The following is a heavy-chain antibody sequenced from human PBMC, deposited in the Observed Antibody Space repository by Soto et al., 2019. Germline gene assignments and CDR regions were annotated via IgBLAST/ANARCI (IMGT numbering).Heavy chain of an antibody. CDR2: IYHSGST. CDR1: GGSISRSNW. CDR3: ARRVPGPLESRYYGMAF. V-gene: IGHV4-4*02. J-gene: IGHJ6*02. D-gene: IGHD3-3*01. Sequence: SQTMSFTCAVCGGSISRSNWWSWVRQPPGKGLEWIGEIYHSGSTNYNPSLKSRVTISVDKSKNQFSLKLSSVTAADTAVYYFARRVPGPLESRYYGMAFWRQVTTGTVCS.